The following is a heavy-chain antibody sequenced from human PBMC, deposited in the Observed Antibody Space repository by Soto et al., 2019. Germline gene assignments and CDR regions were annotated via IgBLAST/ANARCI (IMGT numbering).Heavy chain of an antibody. CDR2: INAGNGNT. V-gene: IGHV1-3*01. D-gene: IGHD6-13*01. J-gene: IGHJ4*02. CDR1: GYTFTSYA. Sequence: QVQLVQSGAEVKKPGASVKVSCKASGYTFTSYAMHWVRQAPGQRLEWMGWINAGNGNTKYSQKFQGRVTITRDTSASTAYMELSSLRSEDTAVYYCARGTLEVIIAAAGTSFFDYWGQGTLVTVSS. CDR3: ARGTLEVIIAAAGTSFFDY.